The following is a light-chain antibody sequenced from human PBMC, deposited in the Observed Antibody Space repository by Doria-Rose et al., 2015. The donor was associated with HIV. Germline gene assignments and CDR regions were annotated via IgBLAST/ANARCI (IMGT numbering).Light chain of an antibody. V-gene: IGKV3-20*01. CDR1: QSFSSTY. Sequence: TQSPGTLSLSPGERATLSCRASQSFSSTYLAWYQQKPGQAPSLLIYDGSTRATGIPDRFSASGSGTDFTLTINRLEPKDSALYYCNQYGTSWTFGQGTKVEI. CDR2: DGS. CDR3: NQYGTSWT. J-gene: IGKJ1*01.